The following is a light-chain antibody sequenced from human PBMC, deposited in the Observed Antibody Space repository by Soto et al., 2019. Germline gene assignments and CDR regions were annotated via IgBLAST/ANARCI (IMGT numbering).Light chain of an antibody. J-gene: IGLJ1*01. CDR1: SSDGVCYNY. CDR3: CSYAGSYTFRVYV. V-gene: IGLV2-11*01. CDR2: DVS. Sequence: QSLLTQPRSVSGSPGQSFTISCPGTSSDGVCYNYVSWYQQHPGKAPKLMIYDVSKRPSGVPDRFSGSKSGNTASLTISGLQAEDEADYYCCSYAGSYTFRVYVFGTGTKVTGL.